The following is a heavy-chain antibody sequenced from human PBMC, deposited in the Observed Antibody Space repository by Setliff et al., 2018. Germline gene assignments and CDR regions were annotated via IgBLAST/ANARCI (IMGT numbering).Heavy chain of an antibody. J-gene: IGHJ5*01. CDR3: VGRDFSGGDS. CDR1: GDSISSGSYY. V-gene: IGHV4-61*09. CDR2: IHTSGST. Sequence: NPSETLSLTCTVSGDSISSGSYYWSWIRQPAGKGLEWIGQIHTSGSTNYSPSLKSRVTISISADTSNKSFSLNLFSVTAADTAVYYCVGRDFSGGDSWGHGTLVTVSS. D-gene: IGHD6-25*01.